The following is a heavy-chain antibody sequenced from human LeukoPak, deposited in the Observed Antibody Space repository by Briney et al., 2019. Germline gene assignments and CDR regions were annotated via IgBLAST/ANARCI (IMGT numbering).Heavy chain of an antibody. J-gene: IGHJ6*02. D-gene: IGHD2-15*01. V-gene: IGHV1-8*02. CDR1: GYTFTSYY. CDR3: ARRGVVVVAATYYYYGMDV. CDR2: MNPNSGNT. Sequence: ASVKVSCKASGYTFTSYYMHWVRQAPGQGLEWMGWMNPNSGNTGYAQKFQGRVTMTRNTSISTAYMELSSLRSEDTAVYYCARRGVVVVAATYYYYGMDVWGQGTTVTVSS.